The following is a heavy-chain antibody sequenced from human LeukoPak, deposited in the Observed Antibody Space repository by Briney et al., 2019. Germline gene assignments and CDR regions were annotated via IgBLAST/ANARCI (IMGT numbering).Heavy chain of an antibody. Sequence: GGSLRLSCAASGFTFSSYSMNWVRQAPGKGLEWVSSISSSSSYIYYADSVKGRFTISRDNAKNSLYLQMNSLRAEDTAVYYCARDPCSGGSCQGVYYYYYGMDVWGKGTTVTVSS. J-gene: IGHJ6*04. CDR2: ISSSSSYI. CDR3: ARDPCSGGSCQGVYYYYYGMDV. V-gene: IGHV3-21*01. CDR1: GFTFSSYS. D-gene: IGHD2-15*01.